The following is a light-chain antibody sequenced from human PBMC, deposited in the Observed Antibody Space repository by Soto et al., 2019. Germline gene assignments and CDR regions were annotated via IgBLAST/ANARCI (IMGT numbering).Light chain of an antibody. CDR2: DAS. Sequence: DIQMTQSPSSLSASVGDRVTITCKASQDISNYLNWYQQKPGKAPKLLIYDASNLETGVPSRFSGSGSGKDFTFTSSSLQPEDIATYYCQQYDNLPLTFGPGTKVDIK. CDR3: QQYDNLPLT. J-gene: IGKJ3*01. CDR1: QDISNY. V-gene: IGKV1-33*01.